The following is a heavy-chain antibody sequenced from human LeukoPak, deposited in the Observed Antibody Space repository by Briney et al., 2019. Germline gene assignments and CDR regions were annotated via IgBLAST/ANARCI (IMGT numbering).Heavy chain of an antibody. CDR3: ARTAGGSYVFHYYYYMDV. V-gene: IGHV1-18*01. J-gene: IGHJ6*03. CDR2: ISAYNGNT. Sequence: ASVKVSCKASGYTFTSYGISWVRQAPGQGLEWMGWISAYNGNTNYAQKLQGRVTMTTDTSTSTAYMELRSLRSDDTAVYYCARTAGGSYVFHYYYYMDVWGKGTTVTVSS. D-gene: IGHD1-26*01. CDR1: GYTFTSYG.